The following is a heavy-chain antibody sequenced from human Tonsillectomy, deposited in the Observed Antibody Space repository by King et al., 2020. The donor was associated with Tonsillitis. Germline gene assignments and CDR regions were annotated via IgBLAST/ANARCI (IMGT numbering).Heavy chain of an antibody. D-gene: IGHD2/OR15-2a*01. CDR1: GFTVSSLS. CDR3: ATFVGISAGFDF. Sequence: VQLVESGGGLVQPGGSLRLSCAVSGFTVSSLSMSWVRQAPGKGLECGSVINSGGTATYADSVKGRFTLSRHNSENKLYLQVNSLRAEDTAVYYCATFVGISAGFDFWGRGTLVTVSS. CDR2: INSGGTA. J-gene: IGHJ4*02. V-gene: IGHV3-53*04.